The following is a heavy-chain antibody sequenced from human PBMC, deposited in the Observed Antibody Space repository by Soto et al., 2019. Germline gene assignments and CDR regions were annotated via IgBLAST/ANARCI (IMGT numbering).Heavy chain of an antibody. CDR3: ARTAAAGKYYYGVDV. J-gene: IGHJ6*02. V-gene: IGHV5-51*01. D-gene: IGHD6-13*01. CDR1: GYRFTSYW. CDR2: IYPGDSGT. Sequence: GESLKISCKGSGYRFTSYWIAWVRQMPGKGLEWMGIIYPGDSGTRYSPSFQGQVAISADKSISTAYLQWSSLKASDTAIYYCARTAAAGKYYYGVDVWGQGTTVTVSS.